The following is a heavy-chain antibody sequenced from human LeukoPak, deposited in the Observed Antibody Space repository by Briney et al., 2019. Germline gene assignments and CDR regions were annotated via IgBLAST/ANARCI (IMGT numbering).Heavy chain of an antibody. D-gene: IGHD2-21*01. V-gene: IGHV3-53*01. CDR1: GFTVSSNY. J-gene: IGHJ5*02. CDR3: ARDLFRAFDP. Sequence: GGSLRLSCAASGFTVSSNYMSWVRQAPGKGLEWASVIYSGGSTYYADSVKGRFTISRDNSKNTLYLQMNSLRAEDTAVYYCARDLFRAFDPWGQGTLVTVSS. CDR2: IYSGGST.